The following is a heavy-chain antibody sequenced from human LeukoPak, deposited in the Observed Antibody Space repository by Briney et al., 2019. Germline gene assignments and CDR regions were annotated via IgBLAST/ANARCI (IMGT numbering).Heavy chain of an antibody. Sequence: GGSLRLSCAASGFTVSSNYMSWVRQAPGKGLEWVSAISGSGGSTYYADSVKGRFTISRDNSKNTLYLQMNSLRAEDTAVYYCAKPEGEVVTPYDAFDIWGQGTMVTVSS. CDR1: GFTVSSNY. CDR3: AKPEGEVVTPYDAFDI. J-gene: IGHJ3*02. V-gene: IGHV3-23*01. CDR2: ISGSGGST. D-gene: IGHD2-15*01.